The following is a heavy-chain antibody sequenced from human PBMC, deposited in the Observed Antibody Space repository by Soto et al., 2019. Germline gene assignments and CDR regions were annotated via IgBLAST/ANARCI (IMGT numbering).Heavy chain of an antibody. CDR3: ARDVGSSYASRALFYY. CDR1: GGTFSSYA. D-gene: IGHD5-18*01. V-gene: IGHV1-69*13. J-gene: IGHJ4*02. CDR2: IIPIFGTA. Sequence: SVEVSCKASGGTFSSYAISWVRQAPGQGLEWMGGIIPIFGTANYAQKFQGRVTITADESTSTAYMELSSLRSEDTAVYYCARDVGSSYASRALFYYSGQGTLVTVS.